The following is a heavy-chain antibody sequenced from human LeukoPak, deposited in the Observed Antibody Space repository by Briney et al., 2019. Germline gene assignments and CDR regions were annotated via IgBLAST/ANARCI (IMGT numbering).Heavy chain of an antibody. CDR2: INPSGGST. J-gene: IGHJ4*02. Sequence: ASVKVSCKASGYTFTGYYMHWVRQAPGQGLEWMGWINPSGGSTSYAQKFQGRVTMTRDMSTSTVYMELSSLRSEDTAVYYCARDGVAFDYWGQGTLVTVSS. V-gene: IGHV1-46*01. D-gene: IGHD3-16*01. CDR1: GYTFTGYY. CDR3: ARDGVAFDY.